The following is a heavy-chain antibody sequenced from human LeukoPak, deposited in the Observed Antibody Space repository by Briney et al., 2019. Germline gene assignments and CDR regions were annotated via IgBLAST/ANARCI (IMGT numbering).Heavy chain of an antibody. Sequence: ASVKVSCKASGYTFTSYGISWVRQAPGQGLEWMGWISAYNGNTNYAQKLQGRVTMTTDTSTSTAYMELRSLRSDDTAVYYCATFAFGELEGRYGDYFDYWGQGTLVTVSS. J-gene: IGHJ4*02. V-gene: IGHV1-18*01. CDR3: ATFAFGELEGRYGDYFDY. CDR2: ISAYNGNT. D-gene: IGHD3-10*01. CDR1: GYTFTSYG.